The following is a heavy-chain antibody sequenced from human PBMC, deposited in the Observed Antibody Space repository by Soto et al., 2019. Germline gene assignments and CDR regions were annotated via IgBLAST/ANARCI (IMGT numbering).Heavy chain of an antibody. V-gene: IGHV3-23*01. J-gene: IGHJ3*02. CDR2: ISGSGGST. CDR3: AKDRDYDSSGYYEWRDDAFDI. Sequence: EVQLLESGGGLVQPGGSLRLSCAASGFTFSSYAMSWVRQAPGKGLEWVSAISGSGGSTYYADSVKGRFTISRDNSKNXLXLXXNSLRAEDTAVYYCAKDRDYDSSGYYEWRDDAFDIWGQGTMVTVSS. D-gene: IGHD3-22*01. CDR1: GFTFSSYA.